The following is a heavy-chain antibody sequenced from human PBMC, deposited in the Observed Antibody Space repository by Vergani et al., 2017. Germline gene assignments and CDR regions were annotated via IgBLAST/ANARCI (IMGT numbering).Heavy chain of an antibody. J-gene: IGHJ4*02. D-gene: IGHD2-15*01. CDR1: GFTFSSYS. V-gene: IGHV3-48*01. CDR3: ARDLGRRSGPIPTDY. CDR2: ISSSSSTI. Sequence: EVQRVESGGGLVQPGGSLRLSCAASGFTFSSYSMNWVRQAPGKGLEWVSYISSSSSTIYYADSVKGRFTISRDNAKNSLYLQMNSLRAEDTTVYYCARDLGRRSGPIPTDYWGQGTLVTVSS.